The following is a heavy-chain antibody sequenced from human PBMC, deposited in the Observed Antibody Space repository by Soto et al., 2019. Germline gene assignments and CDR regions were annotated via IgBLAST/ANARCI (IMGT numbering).Heavy chain of an antibody. D-gene: IGHD5-18*01. CDR3: ARDQGRGYNYGFDY. J-gene: IGHJ4*02. CDR2: IRYDGRNK. Sequence: QVQLVESGGGVVQPGRSLRLSCAASGFTFSSYGVHWVRQAPGKGLEWVAVIRYDGRNKYYADSVKGRFTISRDNSKNTLYLQMNSLRAEDRAVYYCARDQGRGYNYGFDYWGQGTLVTVSS. CDR1: GFTFSSYG. V-gene: IGHV3-33*01.